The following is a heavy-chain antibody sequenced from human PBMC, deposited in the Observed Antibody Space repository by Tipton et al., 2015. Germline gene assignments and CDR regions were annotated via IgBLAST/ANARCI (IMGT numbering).Heavy chain of an antibody. Sequence: TLSLTCTVSGASVSSGSYFWTWIRQPPGKGLEWIGEIHHGGSTNYNPSLKSRVTMSVDTSKNQFSLKLSSVTAADTAVYYCARLEMAHLGGHWGQGTLVTVSS. CDR2: IHHGGST. J-gene: IGHJ1*01. CDR1: GASVSSGSYF. V-gene: IGHV4-61*01. CDR3: ARLEMAHLGGH. D-gene: IGHD5-24*01.